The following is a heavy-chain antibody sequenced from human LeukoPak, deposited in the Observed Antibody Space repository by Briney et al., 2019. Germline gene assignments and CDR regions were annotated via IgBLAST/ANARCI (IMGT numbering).Heavy chain of an antibody. CDR1: GFTFSSHT. D-gene: IGHD4-17*01. CDR3: ARASGDYLVDY. V-gene: IGHV3-21*06. Sequence: PGGSLRLSCAASGFTFSSHTMNWVRQAPGKGLEWVSSISSSSNYIFYADSVKGRFTISRDNAKNSLYLQMNSLRAEDTAVYYCARASGDYLVDYWGQGTLVTVSS. CDR2: ISSSSNYI. J-gene: IGHJ4*02.